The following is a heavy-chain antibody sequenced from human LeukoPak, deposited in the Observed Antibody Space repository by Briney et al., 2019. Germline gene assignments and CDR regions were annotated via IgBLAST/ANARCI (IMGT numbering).Heavy chain of an antibody. CDR1: GYTLTELS. V-gene: IGHV1-24*01. D-gene: IGHD5-24*01. Sequence: ASVKVSCKVSGYTLTELSMHWVRQAPGKGLEWMGGFDPEDGETIYAQKFQGRVTMTEDTSTDTAYMELSSLRSEDTAVYYCASPEMARDGTYAMDVWGQGTTVTVSS. CDR2: FDPEDGET. CDR3: ASPEMARDGTYAMDV. J-gene: IGHJ6*02.